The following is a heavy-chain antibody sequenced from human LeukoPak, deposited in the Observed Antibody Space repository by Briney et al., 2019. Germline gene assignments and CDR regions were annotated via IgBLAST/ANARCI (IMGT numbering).Heavy chain of an antibody. J-gene: IGHJ4*02. CDR1: GFTFSSYS. CDR3: ARESLRYFDWLLYHFDY. V-gene: IGHV3-21*01. Sequence: GGSLRLSCAASGFTFSSYSMNWVRQAPGKGLEWVSSISSSSSYIYYADSVKGRFTISRDNAKNSLYLQMNSLRAEDTAVYYCARESLRYFDWLLYHFDYWGQGTLVTVSS. D-gene: IGHD3-9*01. CDR2: ISSSSSYI.